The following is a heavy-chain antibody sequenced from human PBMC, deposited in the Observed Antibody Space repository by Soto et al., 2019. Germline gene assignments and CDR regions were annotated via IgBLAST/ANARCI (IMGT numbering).Heavy chain of an antibody. CDR1: GGSISSGGYY. J-gene: IGHJ4*02. Sequence: QVQLQESGPGLVKPSQTLSLTCTVSGGSISSGGYYWSWIRQHPGKGLEWIGYIYYSGSTYYNPSLKSRVTISVDTSKNQFSLKLSSVTAADTAVYYCASPNCSGGSCYPGDFDYWGQGTLVTVSS. CDR2: IYYSGST. D-gene: IGHD2-15*01. V-gene: IGHV4-31*03. CDR3: ASPNCSGGSCYPGDFDY.